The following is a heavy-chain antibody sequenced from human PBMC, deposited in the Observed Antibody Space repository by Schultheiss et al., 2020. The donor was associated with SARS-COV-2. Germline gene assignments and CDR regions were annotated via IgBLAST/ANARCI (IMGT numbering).Heavy chain of an antibody. V-gene: IGHV3-66*03. CDR1: GFTVSSNY. CDR3: ARFGDQYYGMDV. J-gene: IGHJ6*02. CDR2: IYSCGST. D-gene: IGHD3-10*01. Sequence: GGSLRLSCAASGFTVSSNYMNWVRQAPGKGLEWVSVIYSCGSTYYADSVKGRFTISRDNSKNTLYLQMNSLRAEDTAVYYCARFGDQYYGMDVWGQGTTVTVSS.